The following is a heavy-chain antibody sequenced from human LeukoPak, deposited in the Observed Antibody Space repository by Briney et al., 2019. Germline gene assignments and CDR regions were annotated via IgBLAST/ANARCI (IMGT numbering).Heavy chain of an antibody. CDR2: IKEDGSEI. Sequence: GGSLRLSCAASGFTFNTDWMSWVRQAPGKGLEWVANIKEDGSEIYYVDSVKGRFTISRDNAKNSLYLQMNSLRAEDTAVYYCARGIYYFDYWGQGTLVTVSS. CDR3: ARGIYYFDY. J-gene: IGHJ4*02. D-gene: IGHD2/OR15-2a*01. V-gene: IGHV3-7*03. CDR1: GFTFNTDW.